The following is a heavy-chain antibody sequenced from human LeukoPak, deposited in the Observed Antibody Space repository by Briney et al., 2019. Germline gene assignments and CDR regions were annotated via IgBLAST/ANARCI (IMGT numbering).Heavy chain of an antibody. Sequence: SETLSLTCSVSGGSISSYYWSWIRQPPGKGLEWIWYIHYSGSTNYNPSLKSRVTISADTSNSQFSLKLISVTAADTAVYYCARTPRGEFSDYWGQGTLVTVSS. J-gene: IGHJ4*02. V-gene: IGHV4-59*01. CDR1: GGSISSYY. CDR3: ARTPRGEFSDY. CDR2: IHYSGST. D-gene: IGHD3-16*01.